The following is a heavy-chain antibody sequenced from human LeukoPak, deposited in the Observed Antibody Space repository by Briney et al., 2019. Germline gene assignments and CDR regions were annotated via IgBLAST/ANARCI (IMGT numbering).Heavy chain of an antibody. J-gene: IGHJ4*02. CDR2: INPSGGST. Sequence: EASVKVSCKASGYTFTSYYMHWVRQAPGQGLEWMGIINPSGGSTSYAQKFQGRVTMTRDTSTSTVYMELSSLRSEDTAVYYCARATDELVVPAAIPDYWGQGTLVTVSS. V-gene: IGHV1-46*01. CDR1: GYTFTSYY. CDR3: ARATDELVVPAAIPDY. D-gene: IGHD2-2*01.